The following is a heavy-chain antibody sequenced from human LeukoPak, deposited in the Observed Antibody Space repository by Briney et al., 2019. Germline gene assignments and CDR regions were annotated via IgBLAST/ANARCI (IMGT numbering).Heavy chain of an antibody. J-gene: IGHJ4*02. CDR1: GFTFSSYA. Sequence: GGSLRLSCAASGFTFSSYAMHWVRQAPGKGLEWVAVISYDGSNKYYADSVKGRFTISRDNSKNTLYLQMNSLRAEDTAVYYCARDPSRDGFYNLAPLFDYWGQGTLVTVSS. D-gene: IGHD5-24*01. V-gene: IGHV3-30-3*01. CDR3: ARDPSRDGFYNLAPLFDY. CDR2: ISYDGSNK.